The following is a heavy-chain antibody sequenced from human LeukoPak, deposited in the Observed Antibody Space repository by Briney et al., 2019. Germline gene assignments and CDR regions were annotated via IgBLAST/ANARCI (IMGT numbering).Heavy chain of an antibody. D-gene: IGHD2-15*01. CDR3: AREGQCSGGTCYSGLDY. J-gene: IGHJ4*02. V-gene: IGHV3-30*04. Sequence: SGGSLRLSCAASGFTFSSYAMHWVRQAPGKGLERVAIFSSDGSSKFYADSVKGRFTISRDNSKNTLYLQMNSLRADDTAVFYCAREGQCSGGTCYSGLDYWGQGTLVTVSS. CDR1: GFTFSSYA. CDR2: FSSDGSSK.